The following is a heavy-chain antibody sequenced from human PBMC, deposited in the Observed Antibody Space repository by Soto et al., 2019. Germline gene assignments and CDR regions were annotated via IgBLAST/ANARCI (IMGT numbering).Heavy chain of an antibody. D-gene: IGHD2-2*01. V-gene: IGHV3-30*18. CDR2: ISYDGSNK. J-gene: IGHJ6*02. Sequence: QVQLVESGGGVVQPGRSLRLSCAASGFTFSSYGMHWVRQAPGKGLEWVAVISYDGSNKYYADSVKGRFTISRDNSKNPLYRQMNSLRAEDTAVYYCAKGGGMPSHNPYYYYGMDVWGQGTTVTVSS. CDR3: AKGGGMPSHNPYYYYGMDV. CDR1: GFTFSSYG.